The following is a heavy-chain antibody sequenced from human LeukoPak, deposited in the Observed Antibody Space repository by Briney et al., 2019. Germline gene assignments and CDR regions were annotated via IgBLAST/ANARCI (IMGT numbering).Heavy chain of an antibody. CDR2: INPNSGGT. V-gene: IGHV1-2*04. CDR3: ARAVEYYDFWSGYYQYYFDY. D-gene: IGHD3-3*01. Sequence: ASVKVSCKASGYTFTGYYMHWVRQAPGQGLEWMGWINPNSGGTNYAQKFQGWVTMTRDTSISIAYMELSRLRSDDTAVYYCARAVEYYDFWSGYYQYYFDYWGQGTLVTVSS. J-gene: IGHJ4*02. CDR1: GYTFTGYY.